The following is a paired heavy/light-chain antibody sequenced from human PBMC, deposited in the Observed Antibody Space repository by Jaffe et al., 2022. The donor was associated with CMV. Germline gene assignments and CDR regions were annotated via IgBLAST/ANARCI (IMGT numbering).Light chain of an antibody. J-gene: IGLJ2*01. CDR1: SSNIGAGYD. Sequence: QSVLTQPPSVSGAPGQRVTISCTGSSSNIGAGYDVHWYQQLPGTAPKLLIYGNSNRPSGVPDRFSGSKSGTSASLAITGLQAEDEADYYCQSYDSSLSGFHVVFGGGTKLTVL. CDR2: GNS. V-gene: IGLV1-40*01. CDR3: QSYDSSLSGFHVV.
Heavy chain of an antibody. J-gene: IGHJ5*02. Sequence: QVQLQESGPGLVKPSETLSLTCTVSGGSISSYYWSWIRQPPGKGLEWIGYIYYSGSTNYNPSLKSRVTISVDTSKNQFSLKLSSVTAADTAVYYCARDYYDSSGYFGGSATRLRHWFDPWGQGTLVTVSS. CDR2: IYYSGST. CDR1: GGSISSYY. D-gene: IGHD3-22*01. V-gene: IGHV4-59*01. CDR3: ARDYYDSSGYFGGSATRLRHWFDP.